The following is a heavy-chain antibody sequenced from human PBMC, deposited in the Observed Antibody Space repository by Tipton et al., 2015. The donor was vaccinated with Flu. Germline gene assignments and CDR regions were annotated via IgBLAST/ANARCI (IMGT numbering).Heavy chain of an antibody. CDR2: IYHSGST. V-gene: IGHV4-38-2*02. D-gene: IGHD6-19*01. Sequence: TLSLTCTVSGYSISSGYYWGWIRQPTGKGLEWIGSIYHSGSTYYNPSLKSRVTISVDTSKNQFSLKLSSVTAADTAVYYCARDLGGHSSGWKGPFDYWGQGTLVTVSS. CDR1: GYSISSGYY. CDR3: ARDLGGHSSGWKGPFDY. J-gene: IGHJ4*02.